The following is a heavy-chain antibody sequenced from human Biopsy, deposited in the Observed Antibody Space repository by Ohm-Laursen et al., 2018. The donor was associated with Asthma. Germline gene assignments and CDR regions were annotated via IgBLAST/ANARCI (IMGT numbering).Heavy chain of an antibody. V-gene: IGHV3-23*01. CDR3: AKVHRVYAMVGYFDY. CDR2: ISGSGGST. Sequence: SLRLSCAASGFTFSKNGMHWVRQAPGKGLEWVSAISGSGGSTYYADSVKGRFTISRDNSKNTLYLQMNSLRAEDTAVYYCAKVHRVYAMVGYFDYWGQGTLVTVSS. J-gene: IGHJ4*02. CDR1: GFTFSKNG. D-gene: IGHD2-8*01.